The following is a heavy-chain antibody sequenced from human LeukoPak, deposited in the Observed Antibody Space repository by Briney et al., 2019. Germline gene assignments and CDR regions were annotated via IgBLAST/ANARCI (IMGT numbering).Heavy chain of an antibody. D-gene: IGHD3-10*01. CDR3: ARLVTGAYYGSGSYYNPRFDY. Sequence: SQTLSLTCTVSGGSISSSSYYWGWIRQPPGKGLEWIGSIYYSGSTYYNPSLKSRVTISVDTSKNQFSLKLSSVTAADTAVYYCARLVTGAYYGSGSYYNPRFDYWGQGTLVTVSS. CDR1: GGSISSSSYY. V-gene: IGHV4-39*07. CDR2: IYYSGST. J-gene: IGHJ4*02.